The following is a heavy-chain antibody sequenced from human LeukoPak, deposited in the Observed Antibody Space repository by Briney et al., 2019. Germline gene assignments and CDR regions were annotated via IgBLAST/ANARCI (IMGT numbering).Heavy chain of an antibody. CDR2: ISSSSSYT. Sequence: GGSLRLSCAASGFTFSRQWMSWIRQAPGKGLEWVSYISSSSSYTNYADSVKGRFTISRDNAKNSLYLQMNSLRAEDTAVYYCARERRYYDSSGYPYEYWGQGTLVTVSS. J-gene: IGHJ4*02. V-gene: IGHV3-11*05. D-gene: IGHD3-22*01. CDR3: ARERRYYDSSGYPYEY. CDR1: GFTFSRQW.